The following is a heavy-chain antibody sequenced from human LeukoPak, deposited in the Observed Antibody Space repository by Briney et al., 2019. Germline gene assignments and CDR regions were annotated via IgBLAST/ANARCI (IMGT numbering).Heavy chain of an antibody. J-gene: IGHJ4*02. V-gene: IGHV4-34*01. CDR1: GGSFSGYY. CDR2: INHSGST. Sequence: SETLSLTCAVYGGSFSGYYWSWIRQPPGKGLEWIGEINHSGSTNYNPSLKSRVTISVDTSKNQFSLKLSSVTAADTAVYYCARGRWPRLIDYWGQGTLVTVSS. CDR3: ARGRWPRLIDY. D-gene: IGHD5-12*01.